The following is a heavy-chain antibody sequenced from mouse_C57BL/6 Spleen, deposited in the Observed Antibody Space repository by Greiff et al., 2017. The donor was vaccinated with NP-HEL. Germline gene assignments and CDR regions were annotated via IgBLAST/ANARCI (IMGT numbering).Heavy chain of an antibody. CDR2: IRNKANGYTT. V-gene: IGHV7-3*01. J-gene: IGHJ1*03. CDR1: GFTFTDYY. Sequence: EVHLVESGGGLVQPGGSLSLSCAASGFTFTDYYMSWVRQPPGKALEWLGFIRNKANGYTTEYSASVKGRFTISRDNSQSILYLQMNALRAEDSATYYCARYDYDVGYFDVWGTGTTVTVSS. D-gene: IGHD2-4*01. CDR3: ARYDYDVGYFDV.